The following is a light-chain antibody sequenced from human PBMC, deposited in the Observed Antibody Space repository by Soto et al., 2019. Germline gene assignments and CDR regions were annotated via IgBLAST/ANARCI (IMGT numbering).Light chain of an antibody. CDR3: QQSYDTPALT. V-gene: IGKV1-39*01. CDR2: GAS. CDR1: QSISRY. Sequence: DIQMTQSPSSLSASVGDRVTITCRASQSISRYLNWYQHKPGRAPNLLIYGASRLQSGVPSRFSGSGSGTEFTLTISSLQPEDFASYYCQQSYDTPALTFGGGTKVEIK. J-gene: IGKJ4*01.